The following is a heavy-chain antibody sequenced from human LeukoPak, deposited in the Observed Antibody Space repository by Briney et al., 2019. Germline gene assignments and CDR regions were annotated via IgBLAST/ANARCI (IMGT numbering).Heavy chain of an antibody. J-gene: IGHJ4*02. CDR3: ARDQEGFDY. CDR1: GYTFTGYY. V-gene: IGHV1-2*06. CDR2: INPNSGGT. Sequence: RASVKVSCTASGYTFTGYYMHWVRQAPGQGLEWMGRINPNSGGTSYAQKFQGRVTVTRDTSMSTVHMELSGLRSEDTAVYYCARDQEGFDYWGQGTLVTVSS.